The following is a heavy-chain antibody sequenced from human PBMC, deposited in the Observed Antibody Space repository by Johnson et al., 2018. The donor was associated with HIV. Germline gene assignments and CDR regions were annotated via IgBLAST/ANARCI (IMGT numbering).Heavy chain of an antibody. D-gene: IGHD4-23*01. CDR2: IRYDGSHK. Sequence: QMQLVESGGGVVQPGGSLRLSCAASRFTFSNYDMHWVRQAPGKGLEWVAFIRYDGSHKYYADSVKGRFTISRDNFKNTLYLQMNSLRGEDTAVSYCAKSKLPDLVLDIWGQGTVVTVSS. V-gene: IGHV3-30*02. CDR1: RFTFSNYD. CDR3: AKSKLPDLVLDI. J-gene: IGHJ3*02.